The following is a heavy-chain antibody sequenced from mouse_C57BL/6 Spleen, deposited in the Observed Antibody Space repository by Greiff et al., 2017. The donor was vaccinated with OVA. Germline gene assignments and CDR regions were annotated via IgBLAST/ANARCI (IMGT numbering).Heavy chain of an antibody. CDR2: IDTNSGCT. CDR1: GYTFTRYW. CDR3: ARWDYSNYPWYFDV. J-gene: IGHJ1*03. D-gene: IGHD2-5*01. V-gene: IGHV1-72*01. Sequence: VQLPPPGAELVKPGASVKLSCKASGYTFTRYWLPWLQQRPGRGLEWIGRIDTNSGCTKYTDKFTSQATLTVDKPSSTAYMQLSSLTAEDSAVYECARWDYSNYPWYFDVWGTGTTVTASS.